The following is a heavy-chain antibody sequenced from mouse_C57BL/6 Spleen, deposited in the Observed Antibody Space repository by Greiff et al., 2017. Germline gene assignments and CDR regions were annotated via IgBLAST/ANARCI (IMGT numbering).Heavy chain of an antibody. V-gene: IGHV1-61*01. J-gene: IGHJ2*01. Sequence: QVQLQQPGAELVRPGSSVKLSCKASGYTFTSYWMDWVKQRPGQGLEWIGNIYPSDSETHYNQKFKDKATLTVDKSSSTAYMQLSSLTSEDSAVYYCARNFWEEEGFDYWGQGTTLTVSS. CDR1: GYTFTSYW. CDR2: IYPSDSET. D-gene: IGHD4-1*01. CDR3: ARNFWEEEGFDY.